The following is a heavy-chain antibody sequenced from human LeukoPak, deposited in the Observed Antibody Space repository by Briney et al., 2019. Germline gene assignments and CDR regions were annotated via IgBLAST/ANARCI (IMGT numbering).Heavy chain of an antibody. CDR3: TNLREEYFDI. Sequence: SETLSLTCTVSGGSIRSGSHLWSWIRQPAGKGLEWIGRIYVVGSTKYNPSLKSRATISIDTSKNQFSLKLSSVTAADTAVYYCTNLREEYFDIWGRGTLVTVSS. CDR2: IYVVGST. V-gene: IGHV4-61*02. J-gene: IGHJ2*01. D-gene: IGHD1-26*01. CDR1: GGSIRSGSHL.